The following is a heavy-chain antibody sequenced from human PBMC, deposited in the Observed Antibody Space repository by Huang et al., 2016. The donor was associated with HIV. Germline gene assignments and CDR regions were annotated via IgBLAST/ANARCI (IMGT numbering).Heavy chain of an antibody. Sequence: QVELVQSGAEVKRPGASVRVSCKAAGYIFTKYGINWVRQAPGQGLEWRGWISAYKGNTKYAEKVQGRVTLTRDTSATTAYMELRDVTSADTAVYYCARDHWYPLQNWFDLWGQGTLVTVSS. CDR3: ARDHWYPLQNWFDL. CDR2: ISAYKGNT. D-gene: IGHD1-1*01. V-gene: IGHV1-18*01. J-gene: IGHJ5*01. CDR1: GYIFTKYG.